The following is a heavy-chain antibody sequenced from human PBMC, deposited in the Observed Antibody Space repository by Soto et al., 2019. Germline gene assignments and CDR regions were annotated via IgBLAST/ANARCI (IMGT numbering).Heavy chain of an antibody. D-gene: IGHD6-6*01. CDR2: INCNGGTT. V-gene: IGHV3-64D*06. Sequence: GGSLRLSCAASGFPFSNHAMHWVRQAPGKGLEYVSAINCNGGTTYYVDSVKGRFTISRDNSKNTLYLQMSSLKVEDTAMYHCVTWGGIEARNLDHWGQGTLVTVSS. CDR3: VTWGGIEARNLDH. CDR1: GFPFSNHA. J-gene: IGHJ4*02.